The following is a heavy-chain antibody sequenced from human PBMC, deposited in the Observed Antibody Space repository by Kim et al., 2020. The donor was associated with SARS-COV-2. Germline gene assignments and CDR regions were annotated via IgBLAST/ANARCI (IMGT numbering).Heavy chain of an antibody. V-gene: IGHV3-33*01. CDR2: IWYDGSSK. J-gene: IGHJ4*02. CDR3: AGAFGDYGLDY. CDR1: GFIFSRYG. Sequence: GGSLRLSCAASGFIFSRYGMHWVRQAPGKGLEGVAVIWYDGSSKNDADSVKGRFTISRDNSKNTLYLQMNSLRVEDTAVYYCAGAFGDYGLDYWGQGT. D-gene: IGHD4-17*01.